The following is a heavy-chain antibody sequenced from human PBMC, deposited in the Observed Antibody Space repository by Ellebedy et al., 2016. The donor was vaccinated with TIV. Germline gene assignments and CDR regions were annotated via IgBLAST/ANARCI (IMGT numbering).Heavy chain of an antibody. CDR2: IYSDGST. D-gene: IGHD6-19*01. J-gene: IGHJ6*02. V-gene: IGHV3-66*01. CDR1: GFTVSGNY. Sequence: GESLKISCAASGFTVSGNYMSWVRQAPGKGLEWVSVIYSDGSTFYADSVKGRLAISRDSSKNTLYLQMSSLRAKDTAVYYCARGITVADSRGFFYYYGLDVWGQGTTVTVFS. CDR3: ARGITVADSRGFFYYYGLDV.